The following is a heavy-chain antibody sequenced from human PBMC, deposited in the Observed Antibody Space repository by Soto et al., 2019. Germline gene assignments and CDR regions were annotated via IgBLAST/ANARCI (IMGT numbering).Heavy chain of an antibody. Sequence: XTLSLRSTVSGVSLTSYIWSWIRQTPGKGLDWIGSISFSGATYITPSLKGRAALSVDTSENHLSLPLNDVTSADPAVYFCARDRRDGYNRYFEFWGQGTQGPVSS. J-gene: IGHJ4*02. CDR2: ISFSGAT. CDR1: GVSLTSYI. D-gene: IGHD5-12*01. CDR3: ARDRRDGYNRYFEF. V-gene: IGHV4-59*01.